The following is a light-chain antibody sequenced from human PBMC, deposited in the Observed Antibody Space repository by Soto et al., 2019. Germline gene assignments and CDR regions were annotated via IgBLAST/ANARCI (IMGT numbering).Light chain of an antibody. CDR1: SSDVGGFNF. J-gene: IGLJ1*01. Sequence: QSVLTQPASVSGSPGQSITISCHGTSSDVGGFNFVSWYQQPPGKAPKLMIYDVSHRPSGVSNRFSGSKSGNTASLTISGLQAEDEGDYYCSSYTTSSTIVFGTGTKVTVL. CDR3: SSYTTSSTIV. V-gene: IGLV2-14*01. CDR2: DVS.